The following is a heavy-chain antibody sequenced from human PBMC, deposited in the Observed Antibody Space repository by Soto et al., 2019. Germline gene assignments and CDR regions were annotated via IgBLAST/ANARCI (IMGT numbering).Heavy chain of an antibody. CDR1: GFTLSCSA. J-gene: IGHJ4*02. Sequence: GRSLRLSCVASGFTLSCSAMHWVRQDSGKGLEWVGRIRSKANSYATAYGASVKSRFTISRDDSKNTAYLQMNSLKTEDTAVYYCTRLGVGATADYWGQGTLVTVSS. CDR2: IRSKANSYAT. CDR3: TRLGVGATADY. V-gene: IGHV3-73*01. D-gene: IGHD1-26*01.